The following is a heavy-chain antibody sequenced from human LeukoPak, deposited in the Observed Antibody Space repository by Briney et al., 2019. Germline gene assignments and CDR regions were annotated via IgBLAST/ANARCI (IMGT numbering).Heavy chain of an antibody. D-gene: IGHD6-6*01. J-gene: IGHJ4*02. CDR3: AGEWQLVSDY. Sequence: GGSLRLSCAASGFTFSSYSMNWVRQAPGKGLEWVSSISSSSSYIYYADSVKGRLTISRDNAKNSLYLQMNSLRAEDTAVYYCAGEWQLVSDYWGQGTLVTVSS. CDR1: GFTFSSYS. V-gene: IGHV3-21*01. CDR2: ISSSSSYI.